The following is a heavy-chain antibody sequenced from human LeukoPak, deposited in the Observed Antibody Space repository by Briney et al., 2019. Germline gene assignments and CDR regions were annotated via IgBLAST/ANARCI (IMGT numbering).Heavy chain of an antibody. CDR2: MNPNSGNT. D-gene: IGHD2-15*01. J-gene: IGHJ5*02. CDR1: GYTFTSCD. CDR3: ARGRGTKTYCSGGSCVFNWFDP. Sequence: GASVKVSRKASGYTFTSCDINWVRQATGQGLEWMGWMNPNSGNTGYAQKFQGRVTMTRNTSISTAYMELSSLRSEDTAVYYCARGRGTKTYCSGGSCVFNWFDPWGQGTLVTVSS. V-gene: IGHV1-8*01.